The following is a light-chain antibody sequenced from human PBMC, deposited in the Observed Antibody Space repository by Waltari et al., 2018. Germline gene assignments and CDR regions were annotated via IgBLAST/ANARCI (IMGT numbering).Light chain of an antibody. V-gene: IGKV3-15*01. CDR1: ETLSKK. Sequence: ETVMTQSPATLSVSHGERVTLSCRASETLSKKFAWYQYTSGQAPRILIYEASTRATGIPPRFSGSGSGTEFTLTISSLQPEDFALYYCQQYNYWPPLTFGGGTNVEI. J-gene: IGKJ4*01. CDR3: QQYNYWPPLT. CDR2: EAS.